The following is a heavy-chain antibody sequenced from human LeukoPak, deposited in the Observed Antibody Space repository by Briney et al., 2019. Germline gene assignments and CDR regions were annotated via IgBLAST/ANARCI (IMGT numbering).Heavy chain of an antibody. D-gene: IGHD6-19*01. V-gene: IGHV4-4*07. J-gene: IGHJ4*02. Sequence: SETLSLTCTVSGGSISSYYWNWIRQPAGKGLEWIGRIYTSGSTNYNPSLKSRVTMSVDTSKNQFSLKLGSVTAADTAVYYCARSPAYSSGRYDYWGQGTLVTVSS. CDR1: GGSISSYY. CDR3: ARSPAYSSGRYDY. CDR2: IYTSGST.